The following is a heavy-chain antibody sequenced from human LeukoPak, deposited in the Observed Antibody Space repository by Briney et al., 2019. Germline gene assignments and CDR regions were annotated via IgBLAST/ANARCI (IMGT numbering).Heavy chain of an antibody. CDR3: ARDGTGHSYYYYYGMDV. Sequence: GGSLRLSCAASGFTVSSNYMNWVRQAPGKGLEWVSVIYSGGSTYYADSVKGRFTISRDNSKNTLYLQMNSLRAEDTAVYYCARDGTGHSYYYYYGMDVWGQGTTVTVSS. V-gene: IGHV3-53*01. CDR1: GFTVSSNY. D-gene: IGHD1-7*01. J-gene: IGHJ6*02. CDR2: IYSGGST.